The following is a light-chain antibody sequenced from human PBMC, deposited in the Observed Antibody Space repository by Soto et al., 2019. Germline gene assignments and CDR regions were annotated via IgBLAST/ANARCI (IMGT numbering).Light chain of an antibody. J-gene: IGLJ2*01. CDR3: QSYDISLSAVV. Sequence: QSVLTQPPSASGSPGQSVTISCTGTSSDLGGYDYVSWYQQYPGKAPKLMIYEVSKRPSGVPDRFSGSKSGNTASLTVSGLQAEDEAHYYCQSYDISLSAVVFGGGTKLTVL. CDR1: SSDLGGYDY. CDR2: EVS. V-gene: IGLV2-8*01.